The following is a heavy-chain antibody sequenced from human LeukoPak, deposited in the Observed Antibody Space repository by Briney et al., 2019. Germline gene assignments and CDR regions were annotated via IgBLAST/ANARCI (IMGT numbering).Heavy chain of an antibody. CDR3: ARDEPYYYDSSGYYLGGPTAFDP. J-gene: IGHJ5*02. CDR1: GGTFSSYA. V-gene: IGHV1-69*05. Sequence: ASVKVSCKASGGTFSSYAISWVRQAPGQGLEWMGGIIPIFGTANYAQKFQGRVTITTDESTRTAYMELSSLRSEDTAVYYCARDEPYYYDSSGYYLGGPTAFDPWGQGTLVTVSS. CDR2: IIPIFGTA. D-gene: IGHD3-22*01.